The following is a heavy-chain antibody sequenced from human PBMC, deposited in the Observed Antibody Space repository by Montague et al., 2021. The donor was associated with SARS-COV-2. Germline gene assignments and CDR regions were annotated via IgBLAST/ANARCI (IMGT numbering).Heavy chain of an antibody. D-gene: IGHD3-3*01. Sequence: SLSLSCAASGFTFSSYEINWVRQAPGKGLEWVSYITHSGSTIYYADSVKGRFTISRDNAKNSLYLQMSSLRAEDTAVYYCARQHDLWNGYFDYWGQGTLVTVSS. CDR2: ITHSGSTI. J-gene: IGHJ4*02. CDR1: GFTFSSYE. V-gene: IGHV3-48*03. CDR3: ARQHDLWNGYFDY.